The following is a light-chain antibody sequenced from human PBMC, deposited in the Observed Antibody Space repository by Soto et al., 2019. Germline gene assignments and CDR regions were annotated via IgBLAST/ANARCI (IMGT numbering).Light chain of an antibody. CDR3: VLYMGSGIGV. CDR1: SGSVSPSYY. V-gene: IGLV8-61*01. CDR2: TTN. J-gene: IGLJ3*02. Sequence: QTVVTQEPSFSVSPGGTVTLTCGLSSGSVSPSYYPGWFQQTPGQAPRALIYTTNTRSSGVPDRSSGSILGNKAALTITGAQADDESDYYCVLYMGSGIGVFGGGTKVTVL.